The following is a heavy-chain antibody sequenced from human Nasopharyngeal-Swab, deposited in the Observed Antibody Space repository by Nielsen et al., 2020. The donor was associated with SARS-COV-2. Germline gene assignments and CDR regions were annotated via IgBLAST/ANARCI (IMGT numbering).Heavy chain of an antibody. V-gene: IGHV3-9*01. D-gene: IGHD6-19*01. Sequence: SLKISCAASGFTFDDYAMHWVRQAPGKGLEWVSGISWNSGSIGYADSVKGRFTISRDNAKNSLYLQMNSLRAEDTALYYCAKETDLGSSFDYWGQGTLVTVSS. CDR2: ISWNSGSI. J-gene: IGHJ4*02. CDR3: AKETDLGSSFDY. CDR1: GFTFDDYA.